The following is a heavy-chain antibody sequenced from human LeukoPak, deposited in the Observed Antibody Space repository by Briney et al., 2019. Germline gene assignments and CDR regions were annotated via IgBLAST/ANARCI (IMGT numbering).Heavy chain of an antibody. CDR1: GYTFSGYY. V-gene: IGHV1-2*02. J-gene: IGHJ4*02. CDR3: ARDQWEQGGYYFDY. Sequence: ASVKVSCKASGYTFSGYYMHWVRQAPGQGLEWMGWINPNSGGTNYAQKFQGRVTMTRDTSISTAYMELSRLRSDDTAVYYCARDQWEQGGYYFDYWGQGTLVTVSS. D-gene: IGHD1-26*01. CDR2: INPNSGGT.